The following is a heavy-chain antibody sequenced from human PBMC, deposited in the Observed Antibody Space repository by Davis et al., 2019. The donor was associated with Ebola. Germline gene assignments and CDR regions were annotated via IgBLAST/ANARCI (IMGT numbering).Heavy chain of an antibody. CDR1: GGSISSYY. D-gene: IGHD6-13*01. V-gene: IGHV4-59*01. Sequence: SETLPLTCTASGGSISSYYWSWIRQPPGKGLEWIGYIYYSGSTNYNPSLKSRVTISVDTSKNQFSLKLSSVTAADTAVYYCARDVRIAAAGTSYYYGMNVWGQGTTVTVSS. CDR2: IYYSGST. J-gene: IGHJ6*02. CDR3: ARDVRIAAAGTSYYYGMNV.